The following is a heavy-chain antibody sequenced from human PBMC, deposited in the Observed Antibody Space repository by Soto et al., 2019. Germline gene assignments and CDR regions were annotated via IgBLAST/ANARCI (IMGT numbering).Heavy chain of an antibody. CDR2: ISYDGSNK. D-gene: IGHD4-4*01. V-gene: IGHV3-30*18. Sequence: AGGSLRLSCAASGFTFSSYGMHWVRQAPGKGLEWVAVISYDGSNKYYADSVKGRFTISRDNSKNTLYLQMNSLRAEDTAVYYCAKEGDYSNYENYFDYWGQGTLVTVSS. CDR3: AKEGDYSNYENYFDY. CDR1: GFTFSSYG. J-gene: IGHJ4*02.